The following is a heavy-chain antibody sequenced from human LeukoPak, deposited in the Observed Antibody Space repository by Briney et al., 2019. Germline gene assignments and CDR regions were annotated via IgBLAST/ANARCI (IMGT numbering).Heavy chain of an antibody. Sequence: PGGSLRLSCAASGFTFSSYGMHWVRQAPCKGLEWVAFIRYDGSNKYYADSVKGRFTISRDHSKNTLFLQMNSLRAEDTAVYYCATQYDFRYWGQGTLVTVSS. D-gene: IGHD2/OR15-2a*01. CDR2: IRYDGSNK. CDR1: GFTFSSYG. CDR3: ATQYDFRY. J-gene: IGHJ1*01. V-gene: IGHV3-30*02.